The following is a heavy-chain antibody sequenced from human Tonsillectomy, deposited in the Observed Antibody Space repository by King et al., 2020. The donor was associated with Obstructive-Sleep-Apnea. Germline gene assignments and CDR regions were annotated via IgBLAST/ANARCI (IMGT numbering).Heavy chain of an antibody. CDR2: IKQDGSEK. V-gene: IGHV3-7*03. J-gene: IGHJ4*02. D-gene: IGHD1-7*01. Sequence: VQLVESGGGLVQPGGSLRLSCAASGFTFSSYWMSWVRQAPGKGLEWVANIKQDGSEKYYVDSVKGRLPISRDTAKTSLYLQMNSLRAEDTAVYDCARGNYPYCGQGTLVTVSA. CDR3: ARGNYPY. CDR1: GFTFSSYW.